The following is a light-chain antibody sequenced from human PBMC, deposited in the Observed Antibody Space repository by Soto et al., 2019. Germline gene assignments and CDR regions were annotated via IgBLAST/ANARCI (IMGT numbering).Light chain of an antibody. CDR2: GAS. CDR3: QHSGSSLPIT. CDR1: QTISSAY. Sequence: EIVLTQSPGTLSLSPGRRATLSCRASQTISSAYLAWYQKRPGQAPRLLIYGASSRATGIPDRFSGRGSGTDFALIISRLEPEDFAVYYCQHSGSSLPITFGPGTNVEIK. J-gene: IGKJ3*01. V-gene: IGKV3-20*01.